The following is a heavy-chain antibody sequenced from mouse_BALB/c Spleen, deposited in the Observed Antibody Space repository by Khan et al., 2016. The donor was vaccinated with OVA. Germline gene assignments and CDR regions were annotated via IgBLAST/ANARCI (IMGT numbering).Heavy chain of an antibody. J-gene: IGHJ2*01. D-gene: IGHD1-3*01. CDR2: ICASGST. CDR1: GFSLTSYG. Sequence: QVQLKQSGPGLVAPSQSLSITCTVSGFSLTSYGVHWVRQPPGKGLEWLGVICASGSTNYNSALMFRLSISTDNSKSQVFLEMNSLQTDDTAMYYCARLEDIWGQGTTLTVSS. CDR3: ARLEDI. V-gene: IGHV2-9*02.